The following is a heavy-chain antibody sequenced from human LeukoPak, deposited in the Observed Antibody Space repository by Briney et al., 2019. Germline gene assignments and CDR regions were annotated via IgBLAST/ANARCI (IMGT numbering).Heavy chain of an antibody. CDR2: ISYDGSNK. D-gene: IGHD6-19*01. CDR1: GFTFSSYG. CDR3: ARVRIAVARFDY. V-gene: IGHV3-30*03. Sequence: GESLRLSCAASGFTFSSYGMHWVRQAPGKGLEWVAVISYDGSNKYYADSVKGRFTISRDNSKNTPYLQMNSLRAEDTAVYYCARVRIAVARFDYWGQGTLVTVSS. J-gene: IGHJ4*02.